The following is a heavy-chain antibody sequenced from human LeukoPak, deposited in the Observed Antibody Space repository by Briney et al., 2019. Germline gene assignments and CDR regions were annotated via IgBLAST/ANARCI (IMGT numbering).Heavy chain of an antibody. D-gene: IGHD2-2*01. CDR2: INPSGGCT. CDR3: ARDTVVVPAASDGWFDP. CDR1: GYTFTSYY. Sequence: ASVKVSCSASGYTFTSYYIHWVRQAPGQGLEWMGIINPSGGCTSYAQKFQGRVTMTRDTSTSTVYMELSSLRSEDTAVYYCARDTVVVPAASDGWFDPWGQGTLVTVSS. V-gene: IGHV1-46*01. J-gene: IGHJ5*02.